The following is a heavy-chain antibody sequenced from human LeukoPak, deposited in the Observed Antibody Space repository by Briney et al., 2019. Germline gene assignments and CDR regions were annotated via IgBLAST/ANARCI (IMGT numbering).Heavy chain of an antibody. Sequence: SETLSLTCTVSGGSISSGGYYWSWIRQHPGKGLEWIGYIYYGGSTYYNPSLKSRVTISVDTSKNQFSLKLSSVTAAATAVYYCARVPLGYYYDSSGYFYGMDVWGQGTTVNVSS. CDR2: IYYGGST. CDR1: GGSISSGGYY. J-gene: IGHJ6*02. CDR3: ARVPLGYYYDSSGYFYGMDV. D-gene: IGHD3-22*01. V-gene: IGHV4-31*03.